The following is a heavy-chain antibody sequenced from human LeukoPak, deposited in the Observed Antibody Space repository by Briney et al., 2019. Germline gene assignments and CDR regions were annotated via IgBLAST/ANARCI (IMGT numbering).Heavy chain of an antibody. CDR3: ARVLLPLYGMDV. CDR2: ISYDGSNK. CDR1: GFTFSTYG. Sequence: PGRSLRLSCAASGFTFSTYGIHWVRQAPGKGLEWVAVISYDGSNKYCADSVKGRFIISRDNSKNTLYLQMNSLRAEDTAVYYCARVLLPLYGMDVWGQGTTVTVSS. D-gene: IGHD3-22*01. V-gene: IGHV3-30*03. J-gene: IGHJ6*01.